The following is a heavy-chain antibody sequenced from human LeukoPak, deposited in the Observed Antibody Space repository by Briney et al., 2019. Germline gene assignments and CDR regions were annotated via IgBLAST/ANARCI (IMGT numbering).Heavy chain of an antibody. J-gene: IGHJ3*02. CDR3: ARYLAAPYDAFDI. V-gene: IGHV1-2*02. CDR2: INSNSGGV. CDR1: GYTFTGYY. D-gene: IGHD2-15*01. Sequence: ASVKVSCKASGYTFTGYYMHWVRQAPGQGLEWMGWINSNSGGVHYAQNFQGRVTMTRDTSISTAYMNLTRLRYDDTAVYFCARYLAAPYDAFDIWGQGTMVTVSS.